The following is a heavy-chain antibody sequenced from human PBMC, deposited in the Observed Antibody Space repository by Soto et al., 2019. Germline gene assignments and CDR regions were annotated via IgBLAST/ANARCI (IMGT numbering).Heavy chain of an antibody. CDR3: AREVSGAVAGIRVYYFDY. CDR2: TYYRSKWYN. J-gene: IGHJ4*02. V-gene: IGHV6-1*01. CDR1: GDSVSSNSAA. Sequence: QVQLQQSGPGLVKPSQTLSLTCAISGDSVSSNSAAWNWIRQSPSRGLEWLGRTYYRSKWYNDYAVSLKSRITINPDTSKNQFSLQLNSVTPEDTAVYYCAREVSGAVAGIRVYYFDYWGQGTLVTVSS. D-gene: IGHD6-19*01.